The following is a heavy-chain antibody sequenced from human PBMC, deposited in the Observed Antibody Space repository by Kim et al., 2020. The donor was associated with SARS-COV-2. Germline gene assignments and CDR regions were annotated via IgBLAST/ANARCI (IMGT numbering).Heavy chain of an antibody. D-gene: IGHD6-19*01. Sequence: SETLSLTCTVSGGSISSSSYYWGWIRQPPGKGLEWIGSIYYSGSTYYNPSLKSRVTISVDTSKNQFSLKLSSVTAADTAVYYCARDLGESSGWDYYYYG. V-gene: IGHV4-39*07. CDR3: ARDLGESSGWDYYYYG. CDR1: GGSISSSSYY. CDR2: IYYSGST. J-gene: IGHJ6*01.